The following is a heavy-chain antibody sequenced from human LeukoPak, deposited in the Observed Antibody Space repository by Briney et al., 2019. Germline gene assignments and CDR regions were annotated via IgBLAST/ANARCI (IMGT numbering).Heavy chain of an antibody. D-gene: IGHD3-16*01. CDR3: ARDPWESWGIKYAFDM. V-gene: IGHV4-61*01. Sequence: SETLSLTCTVSGGSVRSGSYYWSWIRQPPGKGLEWIAYRYHGGITNYNPSLKSRVTISVDVSKNLISLTLSSVTAADTAVYYCARDPWESWGIKYAFDMWGQGTMVTVSS. CDR1: GGSVRSGSYY. CDR2: RYHGGIT. J-gene: IGHJ3*02.